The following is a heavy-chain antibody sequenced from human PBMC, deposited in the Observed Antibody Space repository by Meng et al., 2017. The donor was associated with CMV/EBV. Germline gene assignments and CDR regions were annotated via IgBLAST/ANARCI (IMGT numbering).Heavy chain of an antibody. V-gene: IGHV3-7*01. D-gene: IGHD6-13*01. Sequence: GESLKISCAASGFTFSSYWMSWVRQAPGKGLEWVANIKQDGSEKYYVDSVKGRFTISRDNAKNSLYLQMNSLRAEDTAVYYCAKGRIAAAGTSPAYYYYYGMDVWGQGTTVTVSS. J-gene: IGHJ6*02. CDR2: IKQDGSEK. CDR1: GFTFSSYW. CDR3: AKGRIAAAGTSPAYYYYYGMDV.